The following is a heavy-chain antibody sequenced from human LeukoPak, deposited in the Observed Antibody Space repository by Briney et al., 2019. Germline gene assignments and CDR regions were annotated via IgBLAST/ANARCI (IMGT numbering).Heavy chain of an antibody. J-gene: IGHJ4*02. CDR3: ATLNGPLLGY. CDR2: IHQHGNEK. D-gene: IGHD2/OR15-2a*01. V-gene: IGHV3-7*01. CDR1: GFTFSNYW. Sequence: GGSLRLSCAASGFTFSNYWMSWVRQAPGKGLEWVASIHQHGNEKYFVDFVRGRFTISRDNAKNSLYLQMSSLRAEDTAVYYCATLNGPLLGYWGQGTLVTVSS.